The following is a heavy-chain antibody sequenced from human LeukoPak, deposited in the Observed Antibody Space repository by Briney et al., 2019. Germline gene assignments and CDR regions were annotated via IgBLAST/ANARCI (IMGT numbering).Heavy chain of an antibody. Sequence: GGSLRLSCAASGSTFSEYWMNWVRQAPGKGLEWVANIKRDGSEKHYVDSVRGRFTISRDNAKSSLYLQMNSLRVEDTAVYYCVTEGPWGQGILVTVSS. CDR1: GSTFSEYW. V-gene: IGHV3-7*01. J-gene: IGHJ5*02. CDR2: IKRDGSEK. CDR3: VTEGP.